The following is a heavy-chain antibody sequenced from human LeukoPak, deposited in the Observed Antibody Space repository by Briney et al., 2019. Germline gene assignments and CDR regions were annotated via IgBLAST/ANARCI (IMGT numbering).Heavy chain of an antibody. CDR2: IHYSWST. CDR3: ARHGPTTVDY. D-gene: IGHD4-17*01. Sequence: PSGTLSLTCAVSGGSISSANWWSWVRQPPGKGLEWIGSIHYSWSTYYNPSLKSRVTISVATSKNQFSLQLSSVTAADTAVYYCARHGPTTVDYWGQGTLVTVSS. V-gene: IGHV4-4*02. CDR1: GGSISSANW. J-gene: IGHJ4*02.